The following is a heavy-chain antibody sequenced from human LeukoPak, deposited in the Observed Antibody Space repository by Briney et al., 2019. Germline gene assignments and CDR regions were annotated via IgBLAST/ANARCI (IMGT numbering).Heavy chain of an antibody. D-gene: IGHD2-2*01. V-gene: IGHV1-18*01. J-gene: IGHJ4*02. Sequence: ASVKVSCKTSGYTFSNFGINWVRQAPGQGLEWTGWISGNNDNPNYGQKFQGRFAVTTDSSTTTAYMELRNLTFDDTAVYYCARDGTSTDDYWGQGTLVTVSS. CDR3: ARDGTSTDDY. CDR1: GYTFSNFG. CDR2: ISGNNDNP.